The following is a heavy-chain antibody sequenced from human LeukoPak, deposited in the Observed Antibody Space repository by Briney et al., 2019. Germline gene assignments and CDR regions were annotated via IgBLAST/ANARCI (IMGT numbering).Heavy chain of an antibody. CDR1: GFTFSSYS. Sequence: GGSLRLSCAASGFTFSSYSMNWVRQAPGKGLEWVSSISSSSSYIYYADSVKGRFTISRDNAKNSLYLQMNSLRAEDTAVYYCARAPIPYDILTGSPSARYGMDVWGKGTTVTVSS. CDR2: ISSSSSYI. D-gene: IGHD3-9*01. J-gene: IGHJ6*04. V-gene: IGHV3-21*01. CDR3: ARAPIPYDILTGSPSARYGMDV.